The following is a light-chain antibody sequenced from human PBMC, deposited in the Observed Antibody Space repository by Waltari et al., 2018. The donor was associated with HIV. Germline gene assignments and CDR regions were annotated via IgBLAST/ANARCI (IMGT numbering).Light chain of an antibody. CDR3: QSYDSRLSAWV. Sequence: QSVLTQPPSVSGAPGQRVTIPCTGSGSNIGAGYDVNWYQQVPGTAPKFLIYGNSNRPSGVPDRFAGSKSGASASLAITGLQPEDEADYYCQSYDSRLSAWVFGGGTKVTVL. J-gene: IGLJ3*02. CDR2: GNS. V-gene: IGLV1-40*01. CDR1: GSNIGAGYD.